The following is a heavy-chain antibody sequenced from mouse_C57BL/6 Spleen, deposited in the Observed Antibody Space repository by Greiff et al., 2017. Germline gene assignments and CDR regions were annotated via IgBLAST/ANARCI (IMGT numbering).Heavy chain of an antibody. CDR1: GYAFSSYW. D-gene: IGHD1-1*01. J-gene: IGHJ2*01. CDR3: ARSGDYGPYYFDY. Sequence: VQLQQSGAELVKPGASVKISCKASGYAFSSYWMNWVKQRPGKGLEWIGQIYPGDGDTNYNGKFKGKATLTPDKSSSTAYMQLSSLTSEDSAVYFCARSGDYGPYYFDYWGQGTTLTVSS. CDR2: IYPGDGDT. V-gene: IGHV1-80*01.